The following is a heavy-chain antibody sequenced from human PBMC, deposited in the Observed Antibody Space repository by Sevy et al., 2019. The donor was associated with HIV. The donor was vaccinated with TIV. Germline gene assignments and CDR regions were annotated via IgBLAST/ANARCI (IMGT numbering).Heavy chain of an antibody. CDR2: ISGSSDSA. CDR3: AREGGSYYFYFDY. J-gene: IGHJ4*02. Sequence: GSSLRLSCVTSGFTFNNYPMTWVRQAPGKGLEWVSAISGSSDSAYYADSVKDRFIISRDNSKNTLYLQMHSLRAEDTAVYYCAREGGSYYFYFDYWGQGTLVTVSS. CDR1: GFTFNNYP. V-gene: IGHV3-23*01. D-gene: IGHD1-26*01.